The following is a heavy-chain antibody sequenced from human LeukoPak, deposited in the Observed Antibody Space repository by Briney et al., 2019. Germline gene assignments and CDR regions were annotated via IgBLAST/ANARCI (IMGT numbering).Heavy chain of an antibody. V-gene: IGHV2-5*02. J-gene: IGHJ4*02. CDR3: AHKEYYALGSLGDSFDY. Sequence: SGPTLVNPTQTLTLTCTFSGFSLSTSGVGVGWIRQPPGKALEWLAVIYRDDDKRHSPSLKSRLTITKDTSINQVVLTMPNMDPVDTATYYCAHKEYYALGSLGDSFDYWGQGTLVTVSS. CDR2: IYRDDDK. D-gene: IGHD3-10*01. CDR1: GFSLSTSGVG.